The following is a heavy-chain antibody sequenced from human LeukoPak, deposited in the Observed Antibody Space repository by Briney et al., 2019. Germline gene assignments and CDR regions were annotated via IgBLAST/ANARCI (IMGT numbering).Heavy chain of an antibody. CDR1: GYTFTYRY. V-gene: IGHV1-45*02. CDR3: ATLASRSLYDY. CDR2: ITPFNGNT. D-gene: IGHD6-13*01. J-gene: IGHJ4*01. Sequence: SVKVSCKASGYTFTYRYLHWVRQAPGQALEWMGWITPFNGNTNYAQKFQDRVTITRDRSMSTAYMELSSLRSEDTAMYYCATLASRSLYDYWGQGTLVTVSS.